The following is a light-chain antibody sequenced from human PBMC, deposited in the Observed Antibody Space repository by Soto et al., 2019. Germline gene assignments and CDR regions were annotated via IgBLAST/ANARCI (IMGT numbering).Light chain of an antibody. CDR2: KAS. J-gene: IGKJ1*01. V-gene: IGKV1-5*03. Sequence: DIQMTQSPSTLSASVGDSCTITCLASHLISSWLAWYQQKPWKAPKLLIYKASRLERGVPSRLSGSESGTEFTLTITSPQADDFPTYYCQQYDKYWTFGQGTKVDIK. CDR1: HLISSW. CDR3: QQYDKYWT.